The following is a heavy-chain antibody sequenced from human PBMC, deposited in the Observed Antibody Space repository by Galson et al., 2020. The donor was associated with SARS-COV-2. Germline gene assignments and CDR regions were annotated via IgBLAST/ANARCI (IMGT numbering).Heavy chain of an antibody. CDR2: IYYSGST. D-gene: IGHD3-3*01. CDR1: GDSISTTSYL. CDR3: ARLHSDPSICGLAIKHRDKYDFDD. Sequence: ETSETLSLTCTASGDSISTTSYLWGWIRQPPGQGLEWIGSIYYSGSTYSNPSLKRRVTISVDTSKSQFSLKVSAMTAADAAVYCCARLHSDPSICGLAIKHRDKYDFDDWGQGTLVTVSS. V-gene: IGHV4-39*01. J-gene: IGHJ4*02.